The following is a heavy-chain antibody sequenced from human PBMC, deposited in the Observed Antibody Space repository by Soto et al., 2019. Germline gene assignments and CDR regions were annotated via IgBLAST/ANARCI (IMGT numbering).Heavy chain of an antibody. CDR2: ISGSGGST. V-gene: IGHV3-23*01. CDR1: GFTFSSYA. J-gene: IGHJ3*02. D-gene: IGHD2-2*01. Sequence: PGGSLRLSCAASGFTFSSYAMSWVRQAPGKGLEWVSAISGSGGSTYYADSVKGRFTISSDNSKNTLYLQMNSLRAEDTVVYYCAKVYGGIVVVPAAPEDAFEIWGQGTMVTVSS. CDR3: AKVYGGIVVVPAAPEDAFEI.